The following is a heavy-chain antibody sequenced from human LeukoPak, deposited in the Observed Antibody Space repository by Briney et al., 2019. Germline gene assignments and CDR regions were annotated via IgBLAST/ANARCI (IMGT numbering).Heavy chain of an antibody. J-gene: IGHJ4*02. D-gene: IGHD4-17*01. V-gene: IGHV4-34*01. CDR3: ARDYGDSSGY. CDR2: INHSGST. CDR1: GGSFSGYY. Sequence: ASETLSLTCAVSGGSFSGYYWSWIRQPPGKGLEWIGEINHSGSTNYNPSLKSRVTISVDTSKNQFSLKLSSVTAADTAVYYCARDYGDSSGYWGQGTLVTVSS.